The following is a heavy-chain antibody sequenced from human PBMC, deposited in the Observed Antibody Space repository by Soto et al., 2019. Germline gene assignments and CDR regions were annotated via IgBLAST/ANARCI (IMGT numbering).Heavy chain of an antibody. CDR1: GLSFSSYA. CDR3: AKIDSSGPFDY. CDR2: ISGSGGST. Sequence: GSLRLSGAASGLSFSSYAMSWVRQAPGKGLEWVSAISGSGGSTYYADSVKGRFTISRDNSKNTLYLQMNSLRAEDTAVYYCAKIDSSGPFDYWGQGTLVTGSS. V-gene: IGHV3-23*01. D-gene: IGHD3-22*01. J-gene: IGHJ4*02.